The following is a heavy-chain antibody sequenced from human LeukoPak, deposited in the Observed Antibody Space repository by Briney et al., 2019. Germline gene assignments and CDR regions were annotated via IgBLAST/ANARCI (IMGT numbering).Heavy chain of an antibody. CDR1: GFTFSNCW. CDR3: AREASGSYFHH. Sequence: PGGSLRLSCAASGFTFSNCWMSWVRQAPGKGLEWVSVLHSGGSTYYADSVKGRFTISRDNSKNTVYLQMNRLRAEDTAVYYCAREASGSYFHHWGQGTLVTVSS. D-gene: IGHD1-26*01. J-gene: IGHJ1*01. V-gene: IGHV3-53*01. CDR2: LHSGGST.